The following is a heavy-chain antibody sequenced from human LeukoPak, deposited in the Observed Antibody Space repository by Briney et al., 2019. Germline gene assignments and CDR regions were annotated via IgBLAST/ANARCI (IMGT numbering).Heavy chain of an antibody. D-gene: IGHD5-12*01. CDR3: ARGMAAAYDYNWFDP. Sequence: SETLSLTCTVSGGSISIYVWSWIRQTAGMGLEWIGRISDSGSTRYNPSLKSRVTMSVDTSKNQFSLKLDSVTAADTAVYFCARGMAAAYDYNWFDPWGPGTLVTVSS. J-gene: IGHJ5*02. V-gene: IGHV4-4*07. CDR2: ISDSGST. CDR1: GGSISIYV.